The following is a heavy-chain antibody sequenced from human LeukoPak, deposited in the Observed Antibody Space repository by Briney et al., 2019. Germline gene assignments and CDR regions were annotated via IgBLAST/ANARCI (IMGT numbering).Heavy chain of an antibody. Sequence: ASVKVSCKASGYTFTGYYMHWVRQAPGQGLEWMGRINPNSGGTNYAQKFQGRVTMTRDTSISTAYMELSRLRSDATAVYYRARDEFMAAVDYWGQGTLVTVPS. J-gene: IGHJ4*02. CDR2: INPNSGGT. CDR3: ARDEFMAAVDY. D-gene: IGHD6-13*01. V-gene: IGHV1-2*06. CDR1: GYTFTGYY.